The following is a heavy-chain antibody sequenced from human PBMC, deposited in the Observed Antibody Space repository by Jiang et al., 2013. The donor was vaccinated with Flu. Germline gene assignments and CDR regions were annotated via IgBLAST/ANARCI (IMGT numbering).Heavy chain of an antibody. CDR1: GYTLTNYY. J-gene: IGHJ3*02. CDR3: ARGQGHLGYCTTTSCTYHAFD. V-gene: IGHV1-46*01. CDR2: INPSSGTT. D-gene: IGHD2-2*01. Sequence: VQLVESGAEVKKPGASVKVSCQASGYTLTNYYMDWVRRAPGQGLEWMGIINPSSGTTAYAQKFQGRVTLTRDASTSTVYMELSSLRSEDTAVYYCARGQGHLGYCTTTSCTYHAFD.